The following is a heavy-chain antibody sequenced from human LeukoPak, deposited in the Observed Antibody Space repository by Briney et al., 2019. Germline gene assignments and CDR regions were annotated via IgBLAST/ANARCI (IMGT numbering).Heavy chain of an antibody. Sequence: GGSLRLSCAASGLTFSSCGMHWVRQAPGKGLEWVAVISYDGSNKYYADSVKGRFTISRDNSENTLYLQMNSLRAEDTAVYYCAKWWTTRDYGDYWGQGTLVTVSS. CDR2: ISYDGSNK. CDR1: GLTFSSCG. V-gene: IGHV3-30*18. CDR3: AKWWTTRDYGDY. J-gene: IGHJ4*02. D-gene: IGHD2-15*01.